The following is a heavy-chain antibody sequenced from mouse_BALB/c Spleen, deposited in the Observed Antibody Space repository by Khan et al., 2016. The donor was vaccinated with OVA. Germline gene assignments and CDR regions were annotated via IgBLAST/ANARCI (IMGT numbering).Heavy chain of an antibody. J-gene: IGHJ2*01. V-gene: IGHV14-3*02. CDR3: ARNDGYDVDY. D-gene: IGHD2-2*01. CDR1: GFNIKDTY. CDR2: IDPANGNI. Sequence: EVQLQESGAELVKPGASVKLSCTASGFNIKDTYIHWVKQRPEQGLEWIGRIDPANGNIKYDPKFQGQATLTADTSSNTAYLQLSSLTSEDTAVYYCARNDGYDVDYWGQGATLTVSS.